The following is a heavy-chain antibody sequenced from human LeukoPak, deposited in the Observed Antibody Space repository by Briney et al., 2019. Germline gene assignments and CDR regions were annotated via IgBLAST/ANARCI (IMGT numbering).Heavy chain of an antibody. D-gene: IGHD5-18*01. CDR1: GFTVSSNY. V-gene: IGHV3-53*01. CDR2: IYSGGGLFYSGGDT. J-gene: IGHJ4*02. Sequence: GGSLRLSCAASGFTVSSNYMSWVRQAPGKGLEWVSVIYSGGGLFYSGGDTYYADSVKGRFTISRDNSKNTLYLQMNSLRAEDTAVYYCAKAGENRLGYSYGYPTFVYWGQGTLVTVSS. CDR3: AKAGENRLGYSYGYPTFVY.